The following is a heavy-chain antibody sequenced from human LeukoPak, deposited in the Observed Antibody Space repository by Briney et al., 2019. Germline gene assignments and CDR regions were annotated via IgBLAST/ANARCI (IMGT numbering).Heavy chain of an antibody. Sequence: GGSLRLSCAASGFTFSSYWMSWVRQAPGKGLEWVANIKQDGSEKYYVDPVKGRFTISRDNAKNSLYLQMNSLRAEDTAVYYCARELRNNWFDPLGPGNPGHRLL. CDR3: ARELRNNWFDP. J-gene: IGHJ5*02. CDR2: IKQDGSEK. V-gene: IGHV3-7*03. CDR1: GFTFSSYW.